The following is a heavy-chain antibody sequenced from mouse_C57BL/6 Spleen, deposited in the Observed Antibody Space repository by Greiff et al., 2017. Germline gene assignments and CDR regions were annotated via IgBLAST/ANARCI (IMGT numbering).Heavy chain of an antibody. Sequence: EVQRVESGEGFVKPGGSLKLSCAASGFTFSSYAMSWVRQTPEKRLEWVAYISSGGDYIYYADTVKGRFTISRDNARNTLYLQMSSLKSEDTAMYYCTRALYDYDVRAWFAYWGQGTLVTVSA. J-gene: IGHJ3*01. V-gene: IGHV5-9-1*02. CDR3: TRALYDYDVRAWFAY. D-gene: IGHD2-4*01. CDR2: ISSGGDYI. CDR1: GFTFSSYA.